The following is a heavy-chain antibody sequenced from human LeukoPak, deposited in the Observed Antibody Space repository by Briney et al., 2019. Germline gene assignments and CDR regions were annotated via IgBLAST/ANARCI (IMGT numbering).Heavy chain of an antibody. CDR3: ARGQPYGDYNWFDL. CDR1: GYTFTGYF. V-gene: IGHV1-2*06. D-gene: IGHD4-17*01. CDR2: INSNTGGT. Sequence: ASVKVSCKASGYTFTGYFMHWLRQAPGQGLEWMGRINSNTGGTTYAQKFQGRVTMTRDTSITTAHMELSRLKSDDTAVYYCARGQPYGDYNWFDLWGQGALVTVSS. J-gene: IGHJ5*02.